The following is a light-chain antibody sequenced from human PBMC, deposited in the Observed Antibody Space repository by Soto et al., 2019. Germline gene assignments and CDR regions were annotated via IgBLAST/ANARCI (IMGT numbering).Light chain of an antibody. CDR3: QQRSNWPPLT. CDR1: QSVSSY. Sequence: EIVLTQSPATLSLSPGERATLSCRASQSVSSYLAWYQQKHGQANRLLIYDASNRATGIPARFSGSGSGTDFTLTISSLEPEDFAVYYCQQRSNWPPLTFGGGTKVESK. CDR2: DAS. V-gene: IGKV3-11*01. J-gene: IGKJ4*01.